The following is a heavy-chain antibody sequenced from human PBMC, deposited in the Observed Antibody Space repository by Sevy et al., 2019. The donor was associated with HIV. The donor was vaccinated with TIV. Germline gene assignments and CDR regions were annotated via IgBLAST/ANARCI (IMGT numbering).Heavy chain of an antibody. CDR3: ARHGIFGVTYSFDY. J-gene: IGHJ4*02. D-gene: IGHD3-3*01. V-gene: IGHV4-38-2*01. CDR1: GYSISRGYH. Sequence: SETLSLTCAVSGYSISRGYHWGWIRQPPGKGLEWIGRMDKSGNAYYTPSLRGRVTISVDTSKNQFSLNLRSVTAADTALYFCARHGIFGVTYSFDYWGQGALVTVSS. CDR2: MDKSGNA.